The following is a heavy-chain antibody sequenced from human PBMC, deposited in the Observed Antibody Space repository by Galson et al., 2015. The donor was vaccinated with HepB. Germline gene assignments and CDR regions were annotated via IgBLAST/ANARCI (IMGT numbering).Heavy chain of an antibody. CDR3: AGEYLNWFDS. CDR2: ISSSGTTI. Sequence: ALRLSGAASAFTFGDYYMSWMRQAPGKGLEWVSYISSSGTTIYYADSVKGRFTISRDNTKNSLSLQMNSLRAEDTAVYYCAGEYLNWFDSWGQGTLVTVSS. CDR1: AFTFGDYY. V-gene: IGHV3-11*01. D-gene: IGHD2-2*01. J-gene: IGHJ5*01.